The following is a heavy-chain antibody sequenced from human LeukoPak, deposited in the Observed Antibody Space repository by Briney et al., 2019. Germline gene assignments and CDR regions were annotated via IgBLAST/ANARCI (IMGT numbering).Heavy chain of an antibody. CDR1: GYTFSNYR. J-gene: IGHJ4*02. Sequence: ASVKVSCKASGYTFSNYRVYWVRQAPGQGLEWMRYIKPNSGDTSYAQSFQGRVTMTRDTSINTAYMDLSRLRSDDTAVYFCARGYTSSWSQYYFDSWGQGTLVTVSS. V-gene: IGHV1-2*02. CDR2: IKPNSGDT. D-gene: IGHD6-13*01. CDR3: ARGYTSSWSQYYFDS.